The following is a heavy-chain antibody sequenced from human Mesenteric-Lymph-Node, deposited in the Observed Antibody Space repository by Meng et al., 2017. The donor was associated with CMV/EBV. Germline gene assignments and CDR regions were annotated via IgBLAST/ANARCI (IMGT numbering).Heavy chain of an antibody. CDR1: GFTFSSYE. D-gene: IGHD2-2*01. V-gene: IGHV3-48*03. CDR3: ARDCNSTSCYRDPSFDY. CDR2: ISRSGSTI. J-gene: IGHJ4*02. Sequence: GESLKISCAASGFTFSSYEMNWVRQAPGKGLEWVSYISRSGSTIYYADSVKGRFTISRDNAKNSPYLQMNSLRAEDTAVYYCARDCNSTSCYRDPSFDYWGQGTLVTVSS.